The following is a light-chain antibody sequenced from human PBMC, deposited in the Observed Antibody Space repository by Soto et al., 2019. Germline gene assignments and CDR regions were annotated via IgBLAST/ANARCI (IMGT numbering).Light chain of an antibody. CDR2: GAS. CDR1: QSVSSSY. V-gene: IGKV3-20*01. J-gene: IGKJ5*01. CDR3: QQYVSSPQT. Sequence: EIVLTQSPGTPSLSPGERATLSCRASQSVSSSYLAWYQQKPGQAPRLLIYGASNRATGIPDRFSGSGSGTDFTLTISRLEPEDFAMYFCQQYVSSPQTFGQGTRLEIK.